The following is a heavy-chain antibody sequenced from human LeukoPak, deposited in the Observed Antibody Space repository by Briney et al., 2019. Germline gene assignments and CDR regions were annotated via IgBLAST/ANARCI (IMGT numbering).Heavy chain of an antibody. CDR3: ARDQYSYAHAAH. CDR2: IKKDGSGK. D-gene: IGHD5-18*01. J-gene: IGHJ4*02. V-gene: IGHV3-7*01. CDR1: GFTFSDFW. Sequence: GGSLRLSCAASGFTFSDFWMGWVRQAPGKGLEWVANIKKDGSGKYYLDSMKGRFTISKDNAKNSLYLQINTLRADDTAVYYCARDQYSYAHAAHWGQGTLVTVSS.